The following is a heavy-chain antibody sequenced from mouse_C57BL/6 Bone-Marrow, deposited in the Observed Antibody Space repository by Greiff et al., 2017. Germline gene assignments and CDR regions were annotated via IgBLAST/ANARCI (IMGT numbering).Heavy chain of an antibody. D-gene: IGHD1-1*01. CDR3: ARGYYGSFYPRFMDY. J-gene: IGHJ4*01. CDR2: IHPNSGST. V-gene: IGHV1-64*01. CDR1: GYTFTSYW. Sequence: QVQLQQPGAELVKPGASVKLSCKASGYTFTSYWMHWVKQRPGQGLEWIGMIHPNSGSTNYNEKFKSKATLTVDKSSSTAYMQLSSLTSEDSAVYYCARGYYGSFYPRFMDYWGQGTSVTVSS.